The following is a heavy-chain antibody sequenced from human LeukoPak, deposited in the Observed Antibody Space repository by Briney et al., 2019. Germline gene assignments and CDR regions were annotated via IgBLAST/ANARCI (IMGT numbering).Heavy chain of an antibody. D-gene: IGHD3-9*01. CDR1: GGSISSYY. V-gene: IGHV4-4*07. Sequence: SETLSLTCTVPGGSISSYYWSWIRQPAGKGLEWIGRIYTSGSTNYNPSLKSRVTISVDTSKNQFSLKLSSVTAADTAVYYCARAMDDILTGHWFDPWGQGTLVTVSS. CDR3: ARAMDDILTGHWFDP. J-gene: IGHJ5*02. CDR2: IYTSGST.